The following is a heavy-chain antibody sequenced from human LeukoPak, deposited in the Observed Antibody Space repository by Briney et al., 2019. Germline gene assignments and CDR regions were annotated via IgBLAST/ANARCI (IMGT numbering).Heavy chain of an antibody. CDR2: ISSSGSTI. Sequence: GGSLRLSCAASGFTFSSYEMNWVRQAPGKGLEWVSYISSSGSTIYYADSVKGRFTISRDNAKNSLYLQMNSLRAEDTAVYYCARVGKGSSFDPWGQGTLVTVSS. CDR1: GFTFSSYE. CDR3: ARVGKGSSFDP. J-gene: IGHJ5*02. V-gene: IGHV3-48*03. D-gene: IGHD3-16*02.